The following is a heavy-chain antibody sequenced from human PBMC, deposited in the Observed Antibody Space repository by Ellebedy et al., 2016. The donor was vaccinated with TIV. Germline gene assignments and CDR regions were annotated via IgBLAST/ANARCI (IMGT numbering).Heavy chain of an antibody. CDR2: ISGSGGST. CDR1: GLTFSTYA. J-gene: IGHJ4*02. Sequence: GESLKISCAASGLTFSTYAMSWVRQAPGKGLEWVSGISGSGGSTYYADSVKGRFTISRDNSKNTMYLQMNSLRAEDTAVYYCAKDTYYYFWSGHYNFDYWGQGALVTVSS. CDR3: AKDTYYYFWSGHYNFDY. D-gene: IGHD3-3*01. V-gene: IGHV3-23*01.